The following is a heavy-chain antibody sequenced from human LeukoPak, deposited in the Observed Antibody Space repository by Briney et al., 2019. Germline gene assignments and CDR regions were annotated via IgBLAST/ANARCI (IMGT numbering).Heavy chain of an antibody. D-gene: IGHD3-22*01. J-gene: IGHJ4*02. Sequence: GASVKVTCKASGYTFTGYYMHWVRQAPGQGLEWMGRINPNSGGTNYAQKFQGRVTMTRDTSISTAYMELSRLRSDDTAVYYCARWPVGFGKYYYDSSGYYRGSWGQGTLVTVSP. CDR1: GYTFTGYY. CDR3: ARWPVGFGKYYYDSSGYYRGS. CDR2: INPNSGGT. V-gene: IGHV1-2*06.